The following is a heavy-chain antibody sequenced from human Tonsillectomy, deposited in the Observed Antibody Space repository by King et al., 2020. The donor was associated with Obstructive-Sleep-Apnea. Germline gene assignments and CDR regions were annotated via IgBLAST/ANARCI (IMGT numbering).Heavy chain of an antibody. CDR3: ACNPHSSGWYGAFEI. CDR2: IKHDGSEK. J-gene: IGHJ3*02. Sequence: VQLVESGGGLVQPGGSLRLSCVVSGFTFSNNWMSWVRRAPGKGLEWVANIKHDGSEKYYVDSVEGRFTISRDNAKNSLYLQMNSLRAEDTAVYYCACNPHSSGWYGAFEIWGQGTMVTVSS. D-gene: IGHD6-13*01. CDR1: GFTFSNNW. V-gene: IGHV3-7*01.